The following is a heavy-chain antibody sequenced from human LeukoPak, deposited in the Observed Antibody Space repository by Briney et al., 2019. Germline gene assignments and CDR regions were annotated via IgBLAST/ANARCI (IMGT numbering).Heavy chain of an antibody. Sequence: GESLKISCKGSGYSFTSYWIGWVRQMPGKGLEWMGIIYPGDSDTRYSPSFQGRVTISADKSISTAYLQWSSLKASDTAMYYCARQPTSGWYLGWFDPWGQGTLVTVSS. CDR2: IYPGDSDT. V-gene: IGHV5-51*01. CDR1: GYSFTSYW. CDR3: ARQPTSGWYLGWFDP. D-gene: IGHD6-19*01. J-gene: IGHJ5*02.